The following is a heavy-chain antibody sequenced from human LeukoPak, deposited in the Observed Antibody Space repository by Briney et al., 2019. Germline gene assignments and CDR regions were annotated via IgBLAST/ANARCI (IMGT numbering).Heavy chain of an antibody. CDR2: IFHTGKT. CDR3: ARQMGVGVWALDY. CDR1: GGSFSTGNYW. J-gene: IGHJ4*02. Sequence: SETLSLTCDVSGGSFSTGNYWWGWPRQPPGKGLEWIGIIFHTGKTHDNPYLRGRVSMSVDTSKNQFSLRLSAVTAAGTAVYYCARQMGVGVWALDYWGQGALVTVSS. V-gene: IGHV4-39*01. D-gene: IGHD3-16*01.